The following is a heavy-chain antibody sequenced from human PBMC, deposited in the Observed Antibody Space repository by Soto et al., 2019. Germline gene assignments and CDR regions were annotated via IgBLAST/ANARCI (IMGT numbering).Heavy chain of an antibody. Sequence: ASVKVSCKASGYTFYSHSISWVRQAPGQGLEWMGIINPSGGSTSYAQKFQGRVTMTRDTSTSTVYMELSSLTSEDTAVYYCARDDSGFSGRHYIDYFNYWGQGALVTVSS. CDR3: ARDDSGFSGRHYIDYFNY. CDR2: INPSGGST. J-gene: IGHJ4*02. CDR1: GYTFYSHS. D-gene: IGHD1-26*01. V-gene: IGHV1-46*02.